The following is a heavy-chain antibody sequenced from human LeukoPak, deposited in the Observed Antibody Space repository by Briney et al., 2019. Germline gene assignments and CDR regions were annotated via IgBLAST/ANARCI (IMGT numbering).Heavy chain of an antibody. D-gene: IGHD1-26*01. J-gene: IGHJ4*02. V-gene: IGHV3-21*01. CDR3: ARDSPSIVGATALDY. Sequence: GGSLRLSCAASGFTFSSYSVTWVRQAPGKGLEWVSSISSSSSYIYYADSVKGRFTISRDNAKNSLYLQMNSLRAEDTAVYYCARDSPSIVGATALDYWGQGTLVTVSS. CDR1: GFTFSSYS. CDR2: ISSSSSYI.